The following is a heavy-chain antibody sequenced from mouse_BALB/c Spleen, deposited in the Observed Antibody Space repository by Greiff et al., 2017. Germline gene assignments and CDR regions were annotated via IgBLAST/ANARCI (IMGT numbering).Heavy chain of an antibody. V-gene: IGHV2-6-2*01. D-gene: IGHD2-1*01. J-gene: IGHJ4*01. CDR2: IWSDGST. CDR1: GFSLPSYG. CDR3: ARPQYDGKNYAMDY. Sequence: QVQLKQSGPDLVAPSQSLSITCTVSGFSLPSYGVHWVRQPPGKGLEWLVVIWSDGSTTYNSALKSRLSISKDNSKSQVFLKMNSLQTDDTAMYYCARPQYDGKNYAMDYWGQGTSVTVSS.